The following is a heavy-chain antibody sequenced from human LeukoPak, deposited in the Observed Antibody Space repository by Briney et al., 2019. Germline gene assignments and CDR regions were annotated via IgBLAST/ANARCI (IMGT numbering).Heavy chain of an antibody. CDR3: AREDYYASGTYYKGWFDP. V-gene: IGHV4-34*01. CDR1: GGSFSGYY. Sequence: SETLSLTCAVYGGSFSGYYWSWIRQPPGKGLEWIGEINHSGSTNYNPSLKSRVTISVDTSKNQFSLKLSSVTAADTAVYYCAREDYYASGTYYKGWFDPWGQGTLVTVSS. CDR2: INHSGST. D-gene: IGHD3-10*01. J-gene: IGHJ5*02.